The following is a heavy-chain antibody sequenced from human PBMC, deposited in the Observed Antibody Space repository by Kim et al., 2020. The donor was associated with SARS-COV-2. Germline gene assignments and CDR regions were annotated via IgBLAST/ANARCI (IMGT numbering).Heavy chain of an antibody. D-gene: IGHD2-2*03. CDR1: GGSFSGYY. CDR2: INHSGST. CDR3: SRGRSGYCSSTSCSPRKNWYYYYGMDV. Sequence: SETLSLTCAVYGGSFSGYYWSWIRQPPGKGLEWIGEINHSGSTNYNPSLKSRVTISVDTSKNQFSLKLSSVTAGDKAVYYCSRGRSGYCSSTSCSPRKNWYYYYGMDVWGQGTTVTVSS. J-gene: IGHJ6*02. V-gene: IGHV4-34*01.